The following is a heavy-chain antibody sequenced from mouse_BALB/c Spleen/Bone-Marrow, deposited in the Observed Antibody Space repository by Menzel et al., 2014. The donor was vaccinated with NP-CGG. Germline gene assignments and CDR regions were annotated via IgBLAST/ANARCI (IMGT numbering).Heavy chain of an antibody. Sequence: VMLVESGAELVRPGSSVKISCKSSGYAFSTYWINWVKQRPGQGLEWIGQIYPGDGDTDFNGRFKGKATLTADRSSNTAYMEFSSLTSEDSAVYLCARGGISVDYWGQGTTLTVSS. CDR2: IYPGDGDT. CDR1: GYAFSTYW. CDR3: ARGGISVDY. V-gene: IGHV1-80*01. J-gene: IGHJ2*01.